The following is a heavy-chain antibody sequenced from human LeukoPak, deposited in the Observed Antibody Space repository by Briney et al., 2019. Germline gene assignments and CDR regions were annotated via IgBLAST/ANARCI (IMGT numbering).Heavy chain of an antibody. CDR3: ARGLTTWFGELFGC. J-gene: IGHJ4*02. CDR1: GYTFTSYD. CDR2: MNPNSGNT. D-gene: IGHD3-10*01. V-gene: IGHV1-8*01. Sequence: ASVKVSCKASGYTFTSYDINWVRQATGQGLEWMGWMNPNSGNTGYAQKFQGRVTMTRNTSISTAYMELSSLRSEDTAVYYCARGLTTWFGELFGCWGQGTLVTVSS.